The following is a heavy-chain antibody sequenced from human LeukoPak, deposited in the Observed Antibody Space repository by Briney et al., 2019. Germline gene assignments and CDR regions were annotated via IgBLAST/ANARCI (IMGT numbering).Heavy chain of an antibody. CDR1: GGSISSYY. V-gene: IGHV4-59*01. J-gene: IGHJ4*02. CDR3: ARVKGRCSSTSCKNYYFDY. D-gene: IGHD2-2*01. CDR2: IYYSGST. Sequence: SETLSLTCTVSGGSISSYYWSWIRQPPGKGLEWIGYIYYSGSTNYNPSLKSRVTISVDTSKNQFSLKLSSVTAADTAVYYCARVKGRCSSTSCKNYYFDYWGQGTLVTVFS.